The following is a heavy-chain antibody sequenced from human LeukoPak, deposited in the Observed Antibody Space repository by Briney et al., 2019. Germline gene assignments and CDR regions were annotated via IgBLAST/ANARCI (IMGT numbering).Heavy chain of an antibody. CDR1: GFTLSAYW. Sequence: PGGSLRLSCAASGFTLSAYWMHWVRQAPGKGLMWVSRIEGDGNRITYADSVKGRFTISRDNAKNTLYLQMNSLRAEDTAVYYCARYGDYFDYWGQGTLVTVSS. CDR3: ARYGDYFDY. J-gene: IGHJ4*02. CDR2: IEGDGNRI. V-gene: IGHV3-74*01. D-gene: IGHD4-17*01.